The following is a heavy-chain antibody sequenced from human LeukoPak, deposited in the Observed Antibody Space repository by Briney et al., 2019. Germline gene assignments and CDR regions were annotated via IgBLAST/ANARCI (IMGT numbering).Heavy chain of an antibody. CDR1: GGSFSGYY. V-gene: IGHV4-34*01. CDR2: INHSGST. Sequence: SETLPLTCAVYGGSFSGYYWSWIRQPPGKGLEWIGEINHSGSTNYNPSLKSRVTISVDTSKNQFSLKLSSVTAADTAVYYCARTSIYYDSSGYRSWGQGTLVTVSS. J-gene: IGHJ5*02. D-gene: IGHD3-22*01. CDR3: ARTSIYYDSSGYRS.